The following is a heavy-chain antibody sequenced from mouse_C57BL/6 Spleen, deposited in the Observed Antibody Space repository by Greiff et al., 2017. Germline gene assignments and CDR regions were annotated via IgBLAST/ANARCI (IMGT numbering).Heavy chain of an antibody. CDR3: ARGPYDYDGAWFAY. CDR2: IYPSDSET. V-gene: IGHV1-61*01. D-gene: IGHD2-4*01. CDR1: GYTFTSYW. Sequence: VQLQQPGAELVRPGSSVKLSCKASGYTFTSYWMDWVKQRPGQGLEWIGNIYPSDSETHYNQKFKDKATLTVDKSSSTADMQLSSLTSEDSAVYYCARGPYDYDGAWFAYWGQGTLVTVSA. J-gene: IGHJ3*01.